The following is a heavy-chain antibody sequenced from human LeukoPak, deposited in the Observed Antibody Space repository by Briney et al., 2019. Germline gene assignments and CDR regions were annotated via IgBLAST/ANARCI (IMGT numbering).Heavy chain of an antibody. CDR1: GFTLSSYW. Sequence: GGSLRLSCAASGFTLSSYWMHWVRQAPGKGLEWVSGISWNSGSIGYADSVKGRFTISRDNAKNSLYLQMNSLRAEDMALYYCAKGIGYSYGRSAFDYWGQGTLVTVSS. D-gene: IGHD5-18*01. V-gene: IGHV3-9*03. CDR2: ISWNSGSI. CDR3: AKGIGYSYGRSAFDY. J-gene: IGHJ4*02.